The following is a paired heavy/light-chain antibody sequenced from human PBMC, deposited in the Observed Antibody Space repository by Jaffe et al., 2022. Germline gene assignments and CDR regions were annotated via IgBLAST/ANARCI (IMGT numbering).Heavy chain of an antibody. Sequence: QVQLVESGGGVVQPGGSLRLSCAASGFTFSSYGMHWVRQAPGKGLEWVAFIRYDGSNKYYADSVKGRFTISRDNSKNTLYLQMNSLRAEDTAVYYCAKESQGMITFGGVIVMYFDYWGQGTLVTVSS. J-gene: IGHJ4*02. CDR2: IRYDGSNK. V-gene: IGHV3-30*02. CDR1: GFTFSSYG. CDR3: AKESQGMITFGGVIVMYFDY. D-gene: IGHD3-16*02.
Light chain of an antibody. V-gene: IGKV3-20*01. CDR3: QQYGSSPPKFT. Sequence: EIVLTQSPGTLSLSPGERATLSCRASQSVSSSYLAWYQQKPGQAPRLLIYGASSRATGIPDRFSGSGSGTDFTLTISRLEPEDFAVYYCQQYGSSPPKFTFGPGTKVDIK. J-gene: IGKJ3*01. CDR1: QSVSSSY. CDR2: GAS.